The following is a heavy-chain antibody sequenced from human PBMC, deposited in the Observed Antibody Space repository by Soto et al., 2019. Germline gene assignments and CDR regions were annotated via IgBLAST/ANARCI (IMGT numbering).Heavy chain of an antibody. CDR2: ISASGGST. Sequence: EVQLLESGGGLVQPGGSLRVSCAASGFTFSSYAMSCVRQARGKGLEWVPGISASGGSTYYADSGKGRFTISKDNSKKTLYLEINRLRADDTAIYYCAKDGLVRGYYCDYWCQGTLVTVSS. D-gene: IGHD3-10*02. V-gene: IGHV3-23*01. CDR3: AKDGLVRGYYCDY. J-gene: IGHJ4*02. CDR1: GFTFSSYA.